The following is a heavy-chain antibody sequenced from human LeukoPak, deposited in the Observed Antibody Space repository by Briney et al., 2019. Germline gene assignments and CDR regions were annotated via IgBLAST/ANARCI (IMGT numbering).Heavy chain of an antibody. D-gene: IGHD2-8*01. CDR1: GFTFSSYA. V-gene: IGHV3-23*01. CDR3: AKAPTYFCTNGVCYIDY. Sequence: PGGSLRLSCAASGFTFSSYAMSWVRQAPGKGLEWVSAISGSGGSTYYADSVKGRFTISRDNSKNTLYLQMNSLRAEDTAVYYCAKAPTYFCTNGVCYIDYWGQGTLVTVSS. J-gene: IGHJ4*02. CDR2: ISGSGGST.